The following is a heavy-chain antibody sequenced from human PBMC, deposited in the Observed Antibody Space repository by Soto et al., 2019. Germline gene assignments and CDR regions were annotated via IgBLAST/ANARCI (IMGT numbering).Heavy chain of an antibody. CDR1: GLTFSSYA. CDR3: AKATQEGRRDGYNYGGYYFDY. Sequence: PGGSLRLSCAASGLTFSSYAMSWVRQAPGKGLEWVSAISGSGGSTYYADSVKGRFTISRDNSKNTLYLQMNSLRAEDTAVYYXAKATQEGRRDGYNYGGYYFDYWGQGTLVXVS. CDR2: ISGSGGST. D-gene: IGHD5-12*01. J-gene: IGHJ4*02. V-gene: IGHV3-23*01.